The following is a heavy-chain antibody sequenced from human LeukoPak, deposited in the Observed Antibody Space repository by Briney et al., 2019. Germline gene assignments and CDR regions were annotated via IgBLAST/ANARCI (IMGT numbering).Heavy chain of an antibody. CDR3: ARVVVPAAMGYYYYYYMDV. Sequence: ASVKVSCKASGGTFSSYAISWVRQAPGQGLEWMGGIIPIFGTANYAQKFQGRVTITADESTSTAYMELSSLRSEDTAVYYCARVVVPAAMGYYYYYYMDVWGKGTTVSVSS. CDR1: GGTFSSYA. CDR2: IIPIFGTA. V-gene: IGHV1-69*13. D-gene: IGHD2-2*01. J-gene: IGHJ6*03.